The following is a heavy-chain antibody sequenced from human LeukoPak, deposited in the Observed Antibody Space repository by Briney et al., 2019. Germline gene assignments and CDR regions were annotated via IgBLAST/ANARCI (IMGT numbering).Heavy chain of an antibody. Sequence: PSETLSLTCAVYGGSFSGYYWSWIRQPPGKGLEWIGEINHSGSTNYNPSLESRVTISVDTSKNQFSLKLSSVTAADTAVYYCARGPKRVGADYWGQGTLVTVSS. CDR1: GGSFSGYY. CDR3: ARGPKRVGADY. J-gene: IGHJ4*02. D-gene: IGHD1-26*01. CDR2: INHSGST. V-gene: IGHV4-34*01.